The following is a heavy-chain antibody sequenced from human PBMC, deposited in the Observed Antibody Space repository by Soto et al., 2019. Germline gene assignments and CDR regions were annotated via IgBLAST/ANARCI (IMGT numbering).Heavy chain of an antibody. CDR3: AKSAEVLGDYCSGGSCYAQAPDAFDI. CDR1: GFTFSSYA. D-gene: IGHD2-15*01. J-gene: IGHJ3*02. Sequence: GGSLRLSCAASGFTFSSYAMSWVRQAPGKGLEWVSAISGSGGSTYYADSVKGRFTISRDNSKNTLYLQMNSLRAEDTAVYYCAKSAEVLGDYCSGGSCYAQAPDAFDIWGQGTMVTVSS. CDR2: ISGSGGST. V-gene: IGHV3-23*01.